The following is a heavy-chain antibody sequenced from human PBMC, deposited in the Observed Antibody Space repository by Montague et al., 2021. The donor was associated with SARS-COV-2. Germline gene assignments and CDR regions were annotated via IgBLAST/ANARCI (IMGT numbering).Heavy chain of an antibody. CDR3: ARYGDESPADYYYYGMDV. Sequence: LRLSCAASGFTFSSYAMHWVRQAPGKGLEWVAVISYDGSNKYYADSVKGRFTISRDNSKNTLYLQMNSLRAEDTAVYYCARYGDESPADYYYYGMDVWGQGTTVTVSS. CDR2: ISYDGSNK. J-gene: IGHJ6*02. CDR1: GFTFSSYA. V-gene: IGHV3-30-3*01. D-gene: IGHD4-17*01.